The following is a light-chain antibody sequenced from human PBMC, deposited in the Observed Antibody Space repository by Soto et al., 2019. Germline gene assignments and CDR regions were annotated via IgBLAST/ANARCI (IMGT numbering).Light chain of an antibody. Sequence: QSALTQPASVSGSPGQSITISCTGTSSDVGGYNYVSWYQQHPGKAPKLMIYEVSNRPSGVSNRFSGSNSGNTASLTISGLQAEDEADYSCSSYTSSSTYVFGTGTKLTVL. J-gene: IGLJ1*01. CDR1: SSDVGGYNY. CDR2: EVS. V-gene: IGLV2-14*01. CDR3: SSYTSSSTYV.